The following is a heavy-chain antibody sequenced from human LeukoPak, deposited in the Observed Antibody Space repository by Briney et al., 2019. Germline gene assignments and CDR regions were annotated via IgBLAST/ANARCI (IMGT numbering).Heavy chain of an antibody. CDR2: SSGDKGKT. CDR1: GYDFNIFG. CDR3: ARTIMITFGGVIVLWGGLDV. V-gene: IGHV1-18*01. J-gene: IGHJ6*02. D-gene: IGHD3-16*02. Sequence: ASVKVSCKAPGYDFNIFGISWVRQAPGQGLEWLGWSSGDKGKTKYAQKFQGRVTISTDTSTTTAYMEVRSLRSDDTAVYYCARTIMITFGGVIVLWGGLDVWGQGTTVTVSS.